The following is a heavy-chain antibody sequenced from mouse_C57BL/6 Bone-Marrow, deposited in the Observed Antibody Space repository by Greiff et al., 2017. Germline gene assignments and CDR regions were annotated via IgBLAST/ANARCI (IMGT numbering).Heavy chain of an antibody. D-gene: IGHD1-1*01. CDR3: VRDYGSSYDDAMDY. J-gene: IGHJ4*01. CDR2: IRSKSNNYAT. V-gene: IGHV10-1*01. CDR1: GFSFNTYA. Sequence: DVMLVESGGGLVQPKGSLKLSCAASGFSFNTYAMNWVRQAPGKGLEWVARIRSKSNNYATYYADSVKDRFTISRDDSESMLYLQMNNLKTEDTAMYYCVRDYGSSYDDAMDYWGQGTSVTVSS.